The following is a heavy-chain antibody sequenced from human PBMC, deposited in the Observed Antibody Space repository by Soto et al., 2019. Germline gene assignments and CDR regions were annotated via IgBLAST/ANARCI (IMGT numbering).Heavy chain of an antibody. CDR1: GGSFSGYY. J-gene: IGHJ6*03. CDR3: ARERAQYSSSWYVGSKNYYYYYYYMDV. V-gene: IGHV4-34*01. CDR2: INHSGST. Sequence: SETLSLTCAVYGGSFSGYYWSWIRQPPGKGLEWIGEINHSGSTNYNPSLKSRVTISVDTSKNQFSLKLSSVTAADTAVYYCARERAQYSSSWYVGSKNYYYYYYYMDVWGKGTTVTVSS. D-gene: IGHD6-13*01.